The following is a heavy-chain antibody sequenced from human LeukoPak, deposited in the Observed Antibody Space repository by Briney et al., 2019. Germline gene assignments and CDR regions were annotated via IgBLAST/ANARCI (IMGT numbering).Heavy chain of an antibody. CDR3: ARTDSRSNYYMDV. CDR2: IYYSGST. J-gene: IGHJ6*03. V-gene: IGHV4-31*03. D-gene: IGHD1-26*01. CDR1: GGSISSGIYY. Sequence: SQTLSLTCTVSGGSISSGIYYWSWIRQHPGKGLEWIGYIYYSGSTHYNPSLKNRVTISVDMSKNQFSLKLTSVTAADTAVYYCARTDSRSNYYMDVWGNGTTVTVSS.